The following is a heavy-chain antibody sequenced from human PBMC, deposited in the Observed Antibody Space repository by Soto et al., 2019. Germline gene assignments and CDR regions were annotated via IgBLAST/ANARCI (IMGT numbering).Heavy chain of an antibody. CDR2: INAGNGNT. D-gene: IGHD2-21*02. Sequence: GASVKVSCKASGYTFTSYAMHWVRQAPGQRLEWMGWINAGNGNTKYSQKFQGRVTITRDTSPSTAYMELSSLRSEDTAVYYCARSIVVVTALDYWGQGTLVTVSS. CDR3: ARSIVVVTALDY. CDR1: GYTFTSYA. V-gene: IGHV1-3*01. J-gene: IGHJ4*02.